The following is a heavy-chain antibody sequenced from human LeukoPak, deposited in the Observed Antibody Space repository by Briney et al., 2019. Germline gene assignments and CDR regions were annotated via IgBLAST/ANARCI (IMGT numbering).Heavy chain of an antibody. CDR3: AKNTTVTIDY. Sequence: PGGSLRLSCVASGFTFNIYAMNWVRQAPGKGLEWVSAISGSGSSTHHADSVKGRFTISRDNSKNTIYLEINSLRGEDTAVYYCAKNTTVTIDYWGQGTLVTVSS. CDR2: ISGSGSST. J-gene: IGHJ4*02. CDR1: GFTFNIYA. D-gene: IGHD4-17*01. V-gene: IGHV3-23*01.